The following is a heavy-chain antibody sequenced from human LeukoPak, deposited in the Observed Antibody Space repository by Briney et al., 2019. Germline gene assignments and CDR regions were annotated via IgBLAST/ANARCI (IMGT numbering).Heavy chain of an antibody. CDR3: ARDLKYYYDSSGYYATPNYFDY. V-gene: IGHV3-21*01. Sequence: GGSLRLSCAASGFTFSSYSMNWVRQAPGKGLEWVSSISSSSSYIYYADSVKGRFTISRDNAKNSLYLQMNSLRAEDTAVYYCARDLKYYYDSSGYYATPNYFDYWGQGTLVTVSS. D-gene: IGHD3-22*01. CDR1: GFTFSSYS. J-gene: IGHJ4*02. CDR2: ISSSSSYI.